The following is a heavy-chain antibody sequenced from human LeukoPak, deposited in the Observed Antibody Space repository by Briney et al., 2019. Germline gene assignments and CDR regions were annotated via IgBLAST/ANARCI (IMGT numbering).Heavy chain of an antibody. CDR1: GYSISSTTNW. J-gene: IGHJ4*02. D-gene: IGHD5-18*01. V-gene: IGHV4-28*01. CDR2: IYNTGYT. Sequence: SETLSLTCAVSGYSISSTTNWWGWIRQPPGKGLEWIGYIYNTGYTYNNPSLKSRVTMSVDTSNNQFSLKLSSVTAVDTAVYYCARTAGDTATSFEYWGQGTLVTVSS. CDR3: ARTAGDTATSFEY.